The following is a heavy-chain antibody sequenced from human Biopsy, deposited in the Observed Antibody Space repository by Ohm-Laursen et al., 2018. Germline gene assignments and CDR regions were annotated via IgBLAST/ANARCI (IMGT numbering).Heavy chain of an antibody. Sequence: GTLSLTCAVSGDSIRNYYWSWIRQAAGKGLDWIGRIYSGGGTIYNPSLKSRVTMSVDTSKNHFSLNLNSVTAADTAVYYCAGIVLGPTNDAFDIWGQGTMVAVSS. V-gene: IGHV4-4*07. CDR1: GDSIRNYY. D-gene: IGHD1-26*01. CDR3: AGIVLGPTNDAFDI. J-gene: IGHJ3*02. CDR2: IYSGGGT.